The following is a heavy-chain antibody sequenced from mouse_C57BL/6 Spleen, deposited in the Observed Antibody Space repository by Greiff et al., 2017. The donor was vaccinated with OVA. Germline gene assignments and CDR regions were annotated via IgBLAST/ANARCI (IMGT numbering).Heavy chain of an antibody. V-gene: IGHV1-26*01. CDR3: ARVVAKDYAMDY. J-gene: IGHJ4*01. D-gene: IGHD1-1*01. CDR2: INPNNGGT. Sequence: EVQLQQSGPELVKPGASVKISCKASGYTFTDYYMNWVKQSHGKSLEWIGDINPNNGGTSYNQKFKGKATLTVDKSSSTAYMELRSLTSEDSAVYYCARVVAKDYAMDYWGQGTSVTVSS. CDR1: GYTFTDYY.